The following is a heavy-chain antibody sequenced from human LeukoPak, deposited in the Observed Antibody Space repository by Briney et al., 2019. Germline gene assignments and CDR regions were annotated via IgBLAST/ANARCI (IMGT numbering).Heavy chain of an antibody. J-gene: IGHJ4*02. CDR1: GGSISSYY. D-gene: IGHD6-19*01. CDR3: ARDFRQWLGRGSVDY. Sequence: PSETLSLTCSVFGGSISSYYWSWVRPPAGKGLEWVGRIYTSGSTNYNPSLKSRVTMSVDTSKNHFSLKLSSVTAADTAVYYCARDFRQWLGRGSVDYWGQGTLVTVSS. CDR2: IYTSGST. V-gene: IGHV4-4*07.